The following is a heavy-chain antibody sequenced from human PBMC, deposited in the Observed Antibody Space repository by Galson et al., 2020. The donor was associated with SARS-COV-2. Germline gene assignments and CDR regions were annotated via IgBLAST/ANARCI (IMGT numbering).Heavy chain of an antibody. J-gene: IGHJ4*02. CDR2: IFPDDSYT. CDR1: GYSFTNYW. CDR3: ARHGASSSWYEGIDY. D-gene: IGHD6-13*01. Sequence: GVSLKISCRTSGYSFTNYWIGWVRQMPGKGLERLGIIFPDDSYTIYSPSFQGQVTISADKSISTAFLQWSSLKASDTAIYYCARHGASSSWYEGIDYWGQGTLVTVSS. V-gene: IGHV5-51*01.